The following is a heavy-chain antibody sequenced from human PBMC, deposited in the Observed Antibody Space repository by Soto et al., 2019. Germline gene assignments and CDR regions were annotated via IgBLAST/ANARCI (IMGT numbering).Heavy chain of an antibody. CDR2: ISAYNGNT. V-gene: IGHV1-18*01. D-gene: IGHD3-9*01. CDR3: ARDRAYYDILTGHGDY. J-gene: IGHJ4*02. CDR1: CYTFTSYG. Sequence: ASVKVSFKASCYTFTSYGISWVRQAPGQGLEWMGWISAYNGNTNYAQKLQGRVTMTTDTSTSTAYMELRSLRSDDTAVYYCARDRAYYDILTGHGDYWGQGTLVTVSS.